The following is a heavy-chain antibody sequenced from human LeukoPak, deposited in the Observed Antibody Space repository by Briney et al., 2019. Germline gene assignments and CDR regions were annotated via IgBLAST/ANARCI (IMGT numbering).Heavy chain of an antibody. V-gene: IGHV3-23*01. Sequence: PGGSLRLSCTASGFTFSSYAMNWVRQAPGKGLKWVSAISGSGGSTYYADSVKGRFTISRDNSKNTLYLQMNSLRAEDTAVYYCAKGLLWFREVGYWGQGTLVTVSS. D-gene: IGHD3-10*01. CDR3: AKGLLWFREVGY. CDR1: GFTFSSYA. CDR2: ISGSGGST. J-gene: IGHJ4*02.